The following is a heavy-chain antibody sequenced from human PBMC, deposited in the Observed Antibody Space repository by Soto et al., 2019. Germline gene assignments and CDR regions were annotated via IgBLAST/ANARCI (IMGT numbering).Heavy chain of an antibody. CDR3: AKDPTSYDSSAQFDS. V-gene: IGHV3-23*04. CDR1: GFSFSIYA. D-gene: IGHD3-22*01. CDR2: ISGGGGST. J-gene: IGHJ4*02. Sequence: EVQLVESGGRLVQPGGSLRLSCAASGFSFSIYAMNWVRQAPGKGLEWVSGISGGGGSTYHADSVKGRFTISRDNSKNTLYLEMNSLRAEDTAVYYCAKDPTSYDSSAQFDSWGQGTLDTVSS.